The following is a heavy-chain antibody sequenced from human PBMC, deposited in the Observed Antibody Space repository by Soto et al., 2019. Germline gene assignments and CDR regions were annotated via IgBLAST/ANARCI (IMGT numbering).Heavy chain of an antibody. CDR2: ISSSSSYT. Sequence: GGSLRLSCAASGFTFSDYYMSWIRQAPGKGLEWVSYISSSSSYTNYADSVKGRFTISRDNAKNSLYLQMNSLRAEDTAVYYCARDYREDYYDSSGYFDYWGQGTLVPVSS. CDR1: GFTFSDYY. J-gene: IGHJ4*02. V-gene: IGHV3-11*06. CDR3: ARDYREDYYDSSGYFDY. D-gene: IGHD3-22*01.